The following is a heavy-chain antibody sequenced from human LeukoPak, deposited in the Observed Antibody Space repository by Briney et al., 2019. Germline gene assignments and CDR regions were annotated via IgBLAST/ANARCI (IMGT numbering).Heavy chain of an antibody. V-gene: IGHV3-23*01. CDR1: GFTFSNNG. CDR3: AKTQGFFDH. CDR2: ISDGGDTT. J-gene: IGHJ4*02. Sequence: GGSLRLSCAASGFTFSNNGMTWVRQAPGKGMEWVTGISDGGDTTYDAGSVKGRFTVSRDNSKNILYLQMNSLRAEDTAIYYCAKTQGFFDHWGQGTLVTVSS.